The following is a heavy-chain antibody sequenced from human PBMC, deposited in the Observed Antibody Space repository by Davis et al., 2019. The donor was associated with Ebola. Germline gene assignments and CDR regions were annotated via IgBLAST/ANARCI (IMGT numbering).Heavy chain of an antibody. CDR3: AKGFEDIVVVVAVGLDY. D-gene: IGHD2-15*01. Sequence: GESLKISCAASGFTFSNYAMSWVRQAPGKGLEWVSSISGSGDNTYYADSVKGRFTISRDNSKNTLYLQMNSLRAEDTAVYYCAKGFEDIVVVVAVGLDYWGQGTLVTVSS. J-gene: IGHJ4*02. CDR2: ISGSGDNT. CDR1: GFTFSNYA. V-gene: IGHV3-23*01.